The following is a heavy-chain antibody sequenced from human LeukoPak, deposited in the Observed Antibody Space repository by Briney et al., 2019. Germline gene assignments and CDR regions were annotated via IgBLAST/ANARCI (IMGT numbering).Heavy chain of an antibody. CDR2: TYYRSKWYY. CDR3: ARTRDLGPDY. V-gene: IGHV6-1*01. CDR1: EDSVSNDGTA. D-gene: IGHD1-26*01. Sequence: SQTLSLTSDIFEDSVSNDGTAWNWIRQSPSRGLEWLGRTYYRSKWYYHYAVSMKSRITVNPDTSKNQFSLQLNSVTPEDTAVYYCARTRDLGPDYWGQGTLVTVSS. J-gene: IGHJ4*02.